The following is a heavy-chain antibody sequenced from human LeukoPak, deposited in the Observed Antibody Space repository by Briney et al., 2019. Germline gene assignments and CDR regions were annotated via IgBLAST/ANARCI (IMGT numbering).Heavy chain of an antibody. CDR2: ISPGNSDT. Sequence: GESLKISCKGSGYNFITYWIGWVRQMPGKGLEWMGIISPGNSDTKYSPSFQGQVTFSADKSISTAYLQWSSLKASDTAIYYCARHRVDSSSPRGMDVWGQGTTATVSS. V-gene: IGHV5-51*01. CDR1: GYNFITYW. J-gene: IGHJ6*02. D-gene: IGHD6-13*01. CDR3: ARHRVDSSSPRGMDV.